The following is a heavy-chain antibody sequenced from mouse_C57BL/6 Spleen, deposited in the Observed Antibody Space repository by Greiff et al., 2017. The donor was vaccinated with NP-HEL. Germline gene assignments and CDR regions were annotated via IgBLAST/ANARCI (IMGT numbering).Heavy chain of an antibody. J-gene: IGHJ4*01. CDR2: INPSSGYT. CDR3: ARQEQGYAMDY. V-gene: IGHV1-4*01. CDR1: GYTFTSYT. Sequence: VQLQQSGAELARPGASVKMSCKASGYTFTSYTMHWVKQRPGQGLEWIGYINPSSGYTKYNQKFKDKATLTADKSSSTAYMQLSSLTSEDSVVYYCARQEQGYAMDYWGQGTSVTVSS.